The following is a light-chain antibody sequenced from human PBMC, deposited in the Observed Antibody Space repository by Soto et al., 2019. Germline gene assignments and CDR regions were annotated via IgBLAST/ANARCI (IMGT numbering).Light chain of an antibody. CDR3: QQFHNYPLYI. CDR1: QGMSGH. Sequence: DIQLTQSPSFLSASIGDRVTITCRASQGMSGHLAWYQQKPGKAPELLIYAADTLQSGVPSRFSGSRSGTEFTLPISSLQHEDVATYYWQQFHNYPLYIFGPGTTVDIK. CDR2: AAD. J-gene: IGKJ3*01. V-gene: IGKV1-9*01.